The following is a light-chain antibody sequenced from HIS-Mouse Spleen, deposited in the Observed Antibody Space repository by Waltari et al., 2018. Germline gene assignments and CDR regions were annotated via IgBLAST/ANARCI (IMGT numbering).Light chain of an antibody. CDR2: EDS. J-gene: IGLJ2*01. Sequence: SYALTQPPSVSVSPGQTARITCSGDALPKKDAYGYHQKSGQARVLVIYEDSKRPPGIPERFSGSSSGTMATLTISGAQVEDEADYYCYSTDSSGNHRVFGGGTKLTVL. V-gene: IGLV3-10*01. CDR1: ALPKKD. CDR3: YSTDSSGNHRV.